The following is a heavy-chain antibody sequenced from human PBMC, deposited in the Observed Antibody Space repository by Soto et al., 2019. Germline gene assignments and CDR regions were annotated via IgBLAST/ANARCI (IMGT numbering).Heavy chain of an antibody. D-gene: IGHD3-3*01. CDR3: AKGGGTILAPLP. Sequence: ASVKVSCKASGDTFTGYFINWVRQAPRQGLEWVGYINPNSGDPKYAPRFQGRVPMTSDTSSRTADMDLSNLRTDDTAVYYCAKGGGTILAPLPCCPGTLVTVSS. V-gene: IGHV1-2*02. CDR1: GDTFTGYF. CDR2: INPNSGDP. J-gene: IGHJ5*02.